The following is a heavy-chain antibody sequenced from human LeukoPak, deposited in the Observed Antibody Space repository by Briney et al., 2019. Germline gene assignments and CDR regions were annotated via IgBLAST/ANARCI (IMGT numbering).Heavy chain of an antibody. CDR2: ITSSGGST. Sequence: PGGSLRLSCAASGFTFSNYAMTWVRQAPGKGQEWVSVITSSGGSTSYADSVEGRFTISRDNSKNTLYLQMNSLRAEDTAIYYCAKRGDSRSFDYWGQGTLVTVSS. J-gene: IGHJ4*02. D-gene: IGHD3-22*01. CDR1: GFTFSNYA. CDR3: AKRGDSRSFDY. V-gene: IGHV3-23*01.